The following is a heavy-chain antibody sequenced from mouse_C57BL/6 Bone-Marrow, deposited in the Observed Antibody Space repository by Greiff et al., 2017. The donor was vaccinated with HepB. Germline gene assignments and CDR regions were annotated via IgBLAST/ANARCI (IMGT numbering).Heavy chain of an antibody. CDR3: STTAVATGDY. CDR1: GYTFTSYW. CDR2: IHPNSGST. D-gene: IGHD1-1*01. J-gene: IGHJ2*01. V-gene: IGHV1-64*01. Sequence: VQLQQPGAELVKPGASVKLSCKASGYTFTSYWMHWVKQRPGQGLEWIGMIHPNSGSTNYNEKFKSKATLTVDKTSSTAYMQLSSLTSEDSAVYYCSTTAVATGDYWGQGTTLTVSS.